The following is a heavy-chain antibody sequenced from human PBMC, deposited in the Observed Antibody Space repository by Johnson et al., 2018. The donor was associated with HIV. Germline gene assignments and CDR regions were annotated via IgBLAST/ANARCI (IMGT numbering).Heavy chain of an antibody. CDR3: AREWYGVRGVNDAFDI. J-gene: IGHJ3*02. CDR2: ISGSGGST. V-gene: IGHV3-23*04. CDR1: GFTFSSYA. D-gene: IGHD3-10*01. Sequence: EVQLVESGGGVVQPGRSLRLSCAASGFTFSSYAMSWVRQAPGKGLEWVSAISGSGGSTYYAASVKGRFTISRDNSKNTLYLQMNSLRAEDTAVYYCAREWYGVRGVNDAFDIWGQGTMVTVSS.